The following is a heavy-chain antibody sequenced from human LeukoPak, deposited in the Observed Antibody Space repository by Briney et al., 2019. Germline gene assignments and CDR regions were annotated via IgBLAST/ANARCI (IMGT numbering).Heavy chain of an antibody. CDR2: ISDSGGRT. Sequence: GGSLRLSCAASGFSFSSYALSWVRQAPGRGLEWVSAISDSGGRTYYADFVKGRFTISRDNSKSTLYLQMSSLRAEDTAVYLCVKDLRSDFMGVLSRYLSYWGQGTLVTVSS. CDR3: VKDLRSDFMGVLSRYLSY. D-gene: IGHD2/OR15-2a*01. J-gene: IGHJ4*02. V-gene: IGHV3-23*01. CDR1: GFSFSSYA.